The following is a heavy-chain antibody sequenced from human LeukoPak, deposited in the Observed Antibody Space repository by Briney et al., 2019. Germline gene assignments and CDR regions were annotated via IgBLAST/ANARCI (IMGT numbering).Heavy chain of an antibody. J-gene: IGHJ3*02. CDR3: AKDPPRSRAIVDAFDI. CDR2: ISNSGSST. CDR1: GFTFSSYA. Sequence: GGSLRLSCAASGFTFSSYAMIWVRQAPGKGLEWVSVISNSGSSTDYAGSAKGRFTISRDNSQNTLYLQMNSLRAEDTAVYYCAKDPPRSRAIVDAFDIWGHGTLVTVSS. D-gene: IGHD3-22*01. V-gene: IGHV3-23*01.